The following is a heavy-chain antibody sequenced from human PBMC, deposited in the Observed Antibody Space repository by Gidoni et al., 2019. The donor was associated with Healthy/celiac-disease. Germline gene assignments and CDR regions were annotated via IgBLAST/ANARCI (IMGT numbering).Heavy chain of an antibody. CDR2: ISWNSGSI. CDR1: GFTFDDYA. J-gene: IGHJ4*02. V-gene: IGHV3-9*01. CDR3: AKDPLGGGYRDVGYFDY. D-gene: IGHD2-15*01. Sequence: EVQLVESGGGLVQPGRSLRLSCAASGFTFDDYAMHWVRQAPGKGLEWVSGISWNSGSIGYADSVKGRFTISRDNAKNSLYLQMNSLRAEDTALYYCAKDPLGGGYRDVGYFDYWGQGTLVTVSS.